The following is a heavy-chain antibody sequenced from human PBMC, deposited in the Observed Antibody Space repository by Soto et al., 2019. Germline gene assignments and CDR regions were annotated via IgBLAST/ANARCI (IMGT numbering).Heavy chain of an antibody. V-gene: IGHV3-48*03. J-gene: IGHJ4*02. CDR3: ARGRSYGPLDY. Sequence: GGSLRLSCAASGFTFSSYEMNWVRQAPGKGLEWVSYISTSGSAIYYADSVKGRFTISRDNAKNSLYLQMNSLRADDTAVYYCARGRSYGPLDYWGQGTLVTVSS. CDR2: ISTSGSAI. D-gene: IGHD5-18*01. CDR1: GFTFSSYE.